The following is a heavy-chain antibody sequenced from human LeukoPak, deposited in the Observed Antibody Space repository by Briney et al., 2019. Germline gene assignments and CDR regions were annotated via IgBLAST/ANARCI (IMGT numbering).Heavy chain of an antibody. CDR1: GGSISSYY. J-gene: IGHJ4*02. D-gene: IGHD6-6*01. CDR2: IYYSGST. V-gene: IGHV4-59*08. Sequence: PSETLSLTCTVSGGSISSYYWIWIRQPPGKGLEWIGYIYYSGSTNYNPSLKSRVTISIDTSKSQVSLRLSSVTAADTAVYYCARLWDSSSSLDYWGQGTLVTVSS. CDR3: ARLWDSSSSLDY.